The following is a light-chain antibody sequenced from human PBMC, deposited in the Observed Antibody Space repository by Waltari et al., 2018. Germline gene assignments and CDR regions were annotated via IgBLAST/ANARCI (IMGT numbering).Light chain of an antibody. Sequence: QSVLTQPPSASGTPGQGVTISCSGSYSNIGSNVVNWYQQLPGKAPKLLIYRSDRRPSGVPVRFSGSKSGSSASLAIDGLHSEDEADYYCASWDDSLNGHWVFGGGTKVTVL. J-gene: IGLJ3*02. V-gene: IGLV1-44*01. CDR3: ASWDDSLNGHWV. CDR2: RSD. CDR1: YSNIGSNV.